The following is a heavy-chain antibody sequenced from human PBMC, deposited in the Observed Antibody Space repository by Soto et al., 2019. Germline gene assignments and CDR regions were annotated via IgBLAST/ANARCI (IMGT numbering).Heavy chain of an antibody. CDR3: ASEDRTNVYNYDY. CDR1: GVSISSSNYY. J-gene: IGHJ4*02. V-gene: IGHV4-39*01. Sequence: SETLSLTCSVSGVSISSSNYYWAWIRQPPGKGLEWIGSIYYIGNTYYNPSLKSRVTMSVDTSKNQFSLKVTSVTAADTAIYYCASEDRTNVYNYDYWGQGTLVTVSS. D-gene: IGHD1-1*01. CDR2: IYYIGNT.